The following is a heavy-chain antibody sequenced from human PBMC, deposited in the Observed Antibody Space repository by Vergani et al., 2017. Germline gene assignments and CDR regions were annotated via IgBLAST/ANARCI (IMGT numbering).Heavy chain of an antibody. Sequence: EVQLVESGGGLVQPGGSLRLSCVVSGFDFSSYIMNWVRQAPGKGLEWVSFVSTGTKSQSYAESVKGRFTISRDSAKNSLYLQMDSLRAEDTAVYYCARDSRRPIYYYMDVWGKGTTVTVSS. CDR1: GFDFSSYI. CDR3: ARDSRRPIYYYMDV. V-gene: IGHV3-48*01. J-gene: IGHJ6*03. CDR2: VSTGTKSQ. D-gene: IGHD6-6*01.